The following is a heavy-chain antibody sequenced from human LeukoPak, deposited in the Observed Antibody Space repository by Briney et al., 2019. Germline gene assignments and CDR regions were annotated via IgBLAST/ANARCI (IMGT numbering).Heavy chain of an antibody. D-gene: IGHD3-16*01. V-gene: IGHV3-48*03. CDR2: ISSSGSTI. Sequence: GGSLRLSCAASGFTFSSYEMNWVRQAPGKGLEWVSYISSSGSTIYYADSVKGRFTISRDNAKNSLYLQMNGLRAEDTAVYYCARVSRRLIPDYWGQGTLVTVSS. CDR3: ARVSRRLIPDY. CDR1: GFTFSSYE. J-gene: IGHJ4*02.